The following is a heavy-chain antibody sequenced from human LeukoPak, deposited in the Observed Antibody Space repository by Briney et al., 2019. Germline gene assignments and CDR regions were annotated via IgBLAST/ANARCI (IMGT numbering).Heavy chain of an antibody. J-gene: IGHJ5*02. CDR3: ARTYYDFWSGSEFDP. V-gene: IGHV4-30-4*01. Sequence: SETLSLTCTVSGGSISSGDYYWSWIRQPPGKGLEWIAYMYYSGSTYYNPSLKSRVTISVDTSKNQFSLKLSSVTAADTAVYYCARTYYDFWSGSEFDPWGQGTLVTVSS. CDR1: GGSISSGDYY. CDR2: MYYSGST. D-gene: IGHD3-3*01.